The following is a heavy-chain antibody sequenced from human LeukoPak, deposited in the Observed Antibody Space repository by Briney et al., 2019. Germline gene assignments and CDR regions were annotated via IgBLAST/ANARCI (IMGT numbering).Heavy chain of an antibody. J-gene: IGHJ6*02. V-gene: IGHV1-2*04. CDR2: INPNSGGT. CDR1: GYTFTSYY. CDR3: ARWAGTAYYYGMDV. Sequence: GASVKVSCKASGYTFTSYYMHWVRQAPGQGLEWMGWINPNSGGTNYAQKFQGWVTMTRDTSISTAYMELSRLRSDDTAVYYCARWAGTAYYYGMDVWGQGTTVTVSS. D-gene: IGHD6-19*01.